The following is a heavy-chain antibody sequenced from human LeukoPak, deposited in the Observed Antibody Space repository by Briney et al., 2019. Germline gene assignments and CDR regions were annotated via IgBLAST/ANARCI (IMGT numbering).Heavy chain of an antibody. J-gene: IGHJ3*02. D-gene: IGHD3-22*01. CDR2: IYPGDSDT. CDR3: ARYYYDSGGYYSDTFDI. V-gene: IGHV5-51*01. CDR1: GYSFTRFW. Sequence: GESLKISCKGSGYSFTRFWIGWVRQMPGKGLEWMGIIYPGDSDTKYSPSFQGQVTISADKSVSTAYLQWSSLKASDTAMYYCARYYYDSGGYYSDTFDIWGQGTMVTVTS.